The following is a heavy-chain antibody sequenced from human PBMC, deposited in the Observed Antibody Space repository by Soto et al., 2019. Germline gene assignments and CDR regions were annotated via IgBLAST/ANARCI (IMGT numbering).Heavy chain of an antibody. CDR3: AKADYGDYGFEY. D-gene: IGHD4-17*01. J-gene: IGHJ4*02. CDR2: ISDSGGST. Sequence: EVQLLESGGGLVQPGGSLRLSCAASGITFSSYAMSWVRQAPGKGLEWVSGISDSGGSTYYADSVKGRFTISRDNSKNTLYLQMNSLRAEDTAVYYCAKADYGDYGFEYWGQGTLVTVSS. V-gene: IGHV3-23*01. CDR1: GITFSSYA.